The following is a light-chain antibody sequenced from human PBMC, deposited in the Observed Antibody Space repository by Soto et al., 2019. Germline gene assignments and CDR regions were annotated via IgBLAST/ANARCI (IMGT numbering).Light chain of an antibody. CDR3: QTWGTGVV. CDR2: LNSDGSH. J-gene: IGLJ2*01. V-gene: IGLV4-69*01. CDR1: SGHSTNA. Sequence: QSVLTQSPSASASLGASVKITCTLSSGHSTNAIAWHQQQPEKGPRYLMKLNSDGSHRKGDGIPDRFSGSSSGAERYLTISSLQSEDEADYYCQTWGTGVVFGGGTQLTVL.